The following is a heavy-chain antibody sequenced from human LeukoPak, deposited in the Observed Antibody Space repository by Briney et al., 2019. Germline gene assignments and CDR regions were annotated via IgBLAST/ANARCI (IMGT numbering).Heavy chain of an antibody. CDR2: IYYSGST. V-gene: IGHV4-39*07. D-gene: IGHD6-13*01. CDR1: GGSISSSSYY. CDR3: AMSSSWCGDWFDP. Sequence: SETLSLTCTVSGGSISSSSYYWGWIRQPPGKGLEWIGSIYYSGSTYYNPSLKSRVTISVDTSKNQFSLKLSSVTAAGTAMYYCAMSSSWCGDWFDPWGLGTLVTVSS. J-gene: IGHJ5*02.